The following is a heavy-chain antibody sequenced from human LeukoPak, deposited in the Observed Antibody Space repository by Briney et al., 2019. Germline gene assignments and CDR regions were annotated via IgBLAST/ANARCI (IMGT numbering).Heavy chain of an antibody. CDR3: AKDAPDSYGYYYYYYMDV. J-gene: IGHJ6*03. D-gene: IGHD5-18*01. CDR1: GFTFSSYG. Sequence: GGSLRLSCAASGFTFSSYGMLWVRQAPGKGLEWVAFIRCDGSNKYYADSVKGRFTSSRDNSKNTLYLQMNSLRAEDTAVYYCAKDAPDSYGYYYYYYMDVWGKGTTVTVSS. CDR2: IRCDGSNK. V-gene: IGHV3-30*02.